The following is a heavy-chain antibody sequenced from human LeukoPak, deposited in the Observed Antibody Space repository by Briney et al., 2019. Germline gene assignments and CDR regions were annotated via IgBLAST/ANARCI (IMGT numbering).Heavy chain of an antibody. Sequence: GRSLRLPCAASGFTFSSYGMHWVRQAPGKGLEWVAVISYDGSNKYYADSVKGRFTISRDNSKNTLYLQMNSLRAEDTAVYYCANGDYYYDSSGHDYWGQGTLVTVSS. CDR3: ANGDYYYDSSGHDY. CDR2: ISYDGSNK. V-gene: IGHV3-30*18. CDR1: GFTFSSYG. J-gene: IGHJ4*02. D-gene: IGHD3-22*01.